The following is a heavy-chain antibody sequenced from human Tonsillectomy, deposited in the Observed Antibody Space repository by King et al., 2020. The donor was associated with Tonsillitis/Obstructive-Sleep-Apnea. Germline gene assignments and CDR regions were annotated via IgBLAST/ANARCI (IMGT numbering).Heavy chain of an antibody. J-gene: IGHJ6*03. V-gene: IGHV3-53*01. CDR1: GFTVSSNY. Sequence: QLVQSGGGLIQPGGSLRLSCAASGFTVSSNYMSWVRQAPGKGLEWVSVIYSGGSTYYADSVKGRFTISRDNSKNTLYLQMNSLRAEDMAVYYCARVVAARLVYYYYYMDVWGKGTTVTVSS. CDR2: IYSGGST. CDR3: ARVVAARLVYYYYYMDV. D-gene: IGHD6-6*01.